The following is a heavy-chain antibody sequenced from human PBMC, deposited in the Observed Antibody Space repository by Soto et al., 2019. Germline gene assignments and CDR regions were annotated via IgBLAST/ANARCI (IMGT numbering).Heavy chain of an antibody. V-gene: IGHV3-23*01. CDR3: ARNPGYCLSTSCYPLDF. CDR2: ISGSGGST. D-gene: IGHD2-2*01. J-gene: IGHJ4*02. Sequence: GGSLRLSCAASGLTFSSYAMSWVRQAPGKGLEWVSAISGSGGSTYYADSVKGRFTISRDNSKNTLYLQMNSLRAEDTAVYYCARNPGYCLSTSCYPLDFWGQGALVTVSS. CDR1: GLTFSSYA.